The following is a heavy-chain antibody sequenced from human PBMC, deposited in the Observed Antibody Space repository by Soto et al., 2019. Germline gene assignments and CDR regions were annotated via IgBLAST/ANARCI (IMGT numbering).Heavy chain of an antibody. J-gene: IGHJ6*02. V-gene: IGHV1-69*12. CDR3: AGDYYGSGGRPRKAYYYCGMDV. CDR1: GGTFSSYA. D-gene: IGHD3-10*01. CDR2: IIPIFGTA. Sequence: QVQLVQSGAEVKKPGSSVKVSCKASGGTFSSYAISWVRQAPGQGLEWMGGIIPIFGTANYAQKFQGRVTITADESTSTAYMELSSLRSEDTAVYYCAGDYYGSGGRPRKAYYYCGMDVWGQGTTVTVSS.